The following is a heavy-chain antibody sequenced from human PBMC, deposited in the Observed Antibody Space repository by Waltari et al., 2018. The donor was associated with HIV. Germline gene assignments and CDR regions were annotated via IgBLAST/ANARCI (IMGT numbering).Heavy chain of an antibody. CDR1: GFSFSRYS. CDR3: ARDGGSPPNRWFDP. Sequence: EVHLVESGGGLVKRGGSLRLSCAASGFSFSRYSMNWVRQAPGKGLEWVTSISMSSNFIYYADAVKGRFTISRDNAKNSLYLQMNSLRAEDTAVYYCARDGGSPPNRWFDPWGQGTLVTVSS. CDR2: ISMSSNFI. D-gene: IGHD1-26*01. J-gene: IGHJ5*02. V-gene: IGHV3-21*01.